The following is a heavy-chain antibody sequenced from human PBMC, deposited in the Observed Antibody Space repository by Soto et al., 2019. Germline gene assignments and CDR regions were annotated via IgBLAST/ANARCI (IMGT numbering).Heavy chain of an antibody. Sequence: EVQLLESGGGLARPGGSLRLSCAASGFTFSSYAMTWVRQAPGKGLEWVSGISTDGGRTYYAASVKGRFSISRENSKNTMSLELNSLRAEDTAIYYCAKTGGYMYDAFDIWGQGTRVTVSS. CDR3: AKTGGYMYDAFDI. CDR2: ISTDGGRT. V-gene: IGHV3-23*01. J-gene: IGHJ3*02. CDR1: GFTFSSYA. D-gene: IGHD5-12*01.